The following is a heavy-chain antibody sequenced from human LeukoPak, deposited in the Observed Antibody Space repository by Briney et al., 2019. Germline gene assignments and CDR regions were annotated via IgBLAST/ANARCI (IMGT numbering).Heavy chain of an antibody. CDR2: ISTSGGST. CDR1: GFTFASYS. Sequence: GGSLRLSCAASGFTFASYSMSWVRQAPGKGLEWVSTISTSGGSTYYADSVAGRFTISRDNSKNTLDLQMNSLRAEDTAVYYCAKETGSGGDPFDYWGQGTLVTVSS. D-gene: IGHD2-21*02. J-gene: IGHJ4*02. V-gene: IGHV3-23*01. CDR3: AKETGSGGDPFDY.